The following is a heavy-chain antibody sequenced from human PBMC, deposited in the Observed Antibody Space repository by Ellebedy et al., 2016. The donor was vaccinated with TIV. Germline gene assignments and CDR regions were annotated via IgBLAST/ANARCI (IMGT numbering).Heavy chain of an antibody. J-gene: IGHJ4*02. V-gene: IGHV3-74*01. CDR1: GFSFSWHW. CDR2: INNDGTGT. Sequence: GESLKISXAASGFSFSWHWMHWVRQAPGKGLVWVSRINNDGTGTTYADSVKGRFTISRDNAKNTLYLQMNSLRAEDTAVYYCARDRSMTPDSWGQGSLVTVSS. D-gene: IGHD2/OR15-2a*01. CDR3: ARDRSMTPDS.